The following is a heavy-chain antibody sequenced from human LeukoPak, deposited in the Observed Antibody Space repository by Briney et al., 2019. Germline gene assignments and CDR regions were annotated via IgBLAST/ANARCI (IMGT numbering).Heavy chain of an antibody. CDR3: ARDRGDYWFDP. J-gene: IGHJ5*02. V-gene: IGHV4-39*07. D-gene: IGHD2-21*02. CDR1: GDSLSSSAYY. CDR2: IYYTGSA. Sequence: SETLSLTCTVSGDSLSSSAYYWAWIRQPPGKGLESIGCIYYTGSAYYNPFLKSRVTISIDTSKSQFSLILNSVTAADTAVYYCARDRGDYWFDPWGPGTLVTVSS.